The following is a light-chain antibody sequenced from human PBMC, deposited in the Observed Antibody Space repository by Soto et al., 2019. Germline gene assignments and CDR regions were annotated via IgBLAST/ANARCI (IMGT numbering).Light chain of an antibody. CDR3: HQRQSWPRT. J-gene: IGKJ1*01. Sequence: EIVLTQSPATLSSFPGDRVTLSCRASQYINTRLAWYQHRTGQAPRLLIYQTSLRAAGIPARFSASGSGTDFTLTISDVQREDFALYYCHQRQSWPRTFGQGTKV. CDR2: QTS. V-gene: IGKV3-11*01. CDR1: QYINTR.